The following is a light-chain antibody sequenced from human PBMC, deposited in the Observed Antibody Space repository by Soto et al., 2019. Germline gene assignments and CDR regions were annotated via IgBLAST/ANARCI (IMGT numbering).Light chain of an antibody. CDR1: SSDVGAYNY. J-gene: IGLJ1*01. V-gene: IGLV2-14*01. CDR2: GVS. Sequence: QSVLTQPASVSGSPGQSITISCTGTSSDVGAYNYVAWYQQHPGRAPKLMIYGVSSRPSGISYRFSGSKPDNTASLTISGLQADDEADYYCSSYTSTRTYVFGTGTKVTVL. CDR3: SSYTSTRTYV.